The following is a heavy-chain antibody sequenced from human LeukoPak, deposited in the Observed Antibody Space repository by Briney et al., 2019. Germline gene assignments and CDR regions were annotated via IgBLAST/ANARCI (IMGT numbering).Heavy chain of an antibody. D-gene: IGHD3-16*01. Sequence: PGGSLRLSCAASGFTFSSYSMNWVRQAPGKGLEWVSAISSSGNYIYYADSVKGRFTISRDNAKNSLYLQMNSLRAEDTAVYYCARDHLGGMDVWGQGTTVTVSS. CDR3: ARDHLGGMDV. CDR2: ISSSGNYI. CDR1: GFTFSSYS. J-gene: IGHJ6*02. V-gene: IGHV3-21*01.